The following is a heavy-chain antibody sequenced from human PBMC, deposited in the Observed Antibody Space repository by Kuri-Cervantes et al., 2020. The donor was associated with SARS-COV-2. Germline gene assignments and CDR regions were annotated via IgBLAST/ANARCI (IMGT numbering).Heavy chain of an antibody. CDR3: ARLGSSGWYSY. J-gene: IGHJ4*02. V-gene: IGHV4-39*01. D-gene: IGHD6-19*01. Sequence: WGSLRLSCTVSGGSISSSSYYWGWIRQPPGKGLEWIGSIYYSGSTYYNPSLKSRVTISVDTSKNQFSLKLSSVTAADTAVYYCARLGSSGWYSYWGQGTLVTVSS. CDR1: GGSISSSSYY. CDR2: IYYSGST.